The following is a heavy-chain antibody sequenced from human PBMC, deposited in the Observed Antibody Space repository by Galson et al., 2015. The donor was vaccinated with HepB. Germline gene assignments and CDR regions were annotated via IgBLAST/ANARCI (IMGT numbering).Heavy chain of an antibody. J-gene: IGHJ4*02. CDR1: GFTFSSYS. CDR2: ISSSSSYI. V-gene: IGHV3-21*01. Sequence: SLRLSCAASGFTFSSYSMNWVRQAPGKGLEWVSSISSSSSYIYYADSVKGRFTISRDNAKNSLYLQMNSLRAEDTAVYYCARHPTYYYDSSGQTGASDYWGQGTLVTVSS. D-gene: IGHD3-22*01. CDR3: ARHPTYYYDSSGQTGASDY.